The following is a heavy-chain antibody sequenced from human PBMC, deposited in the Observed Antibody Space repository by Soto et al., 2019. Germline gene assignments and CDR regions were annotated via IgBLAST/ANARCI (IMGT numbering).Heavy chain of an antibody. D-gene: IGHD6-13*01. J-gene: IGHJ4*02. CDR3: ARDGPSRSRYYFDY. Sequence: EVQLVESGGGLVQPGGSLRLSCAASGFTVSSNYMNWVRQAPGKGLEWVSIIYGAASTYYADSVKGRFTISRDNSKNTLYLQMNSLRAEDTALYYCARDGPSRSRYYFDYWGQGTLVTVS. V-gene: IGHV3-66*01. CDR1: GFTVSSNY. CDR2: IYGAAST.